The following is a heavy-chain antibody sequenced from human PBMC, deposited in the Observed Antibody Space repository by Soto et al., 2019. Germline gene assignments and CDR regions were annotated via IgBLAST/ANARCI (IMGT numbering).Heavy chain of an antibody. D-gene: IGHD2-2*01. Sequence: GESLKISCKGSEYSFTSYWIAWVRQMPGKGLEWMGIIYPGDSDTRYSPSFQDQVTISADKPVSTAYLQWNSLKASDTAIYYCARRQGGYCSSTACMGWFDPWGQGTLVTVSS. V-gene: IGHV5-51*01. CDR1: EYSFTSYW. CDR2: IYPGDSDT. CDR3: ARRQGGYCSSTACMGWFDP. J-gene: IGHJ5*02.